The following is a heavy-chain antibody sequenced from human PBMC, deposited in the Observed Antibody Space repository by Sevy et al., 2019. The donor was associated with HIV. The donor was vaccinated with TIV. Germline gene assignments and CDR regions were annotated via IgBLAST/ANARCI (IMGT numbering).Heavy chain of an antibody. CDR2: IRYKANTYAT. J-gene: IGHJ4*02. CDR1: GFTFSGST. V-gene: IGHV3-73*01. Sequence: GGSLRLSCAASGFTFSGSTMHWVRQASRKGLEWVGRIRYKANTYATAYAASVKDRFTISRDDSKNTAYLQMNSLKTEDTAVYYCTRQVVAVAGDYFDYWGQGTLVTVSS. D-gene: IGHD6-19*01. CDR3: TRQVVAVAGDYFDY.